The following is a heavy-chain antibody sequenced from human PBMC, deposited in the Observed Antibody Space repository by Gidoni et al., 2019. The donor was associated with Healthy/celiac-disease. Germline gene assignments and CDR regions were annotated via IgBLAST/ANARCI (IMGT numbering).Heavy chain of an antibody. V-gene: IGHV3-23*01. CDR1: AFSFSTYA. CDR3: AKPVWGRGYYYYYGMDV. J-gene: IGHJ6*02. Sequence: EVQLLESGGDLVQPGGSRRLSCVVSAFSFSTYAMSWVRQAPGKGLDWVSAISGSDNTTYYADSVKGRFTISRDNSNNTLYLQMNSLRAEDTAVYYCAKPVWGRGYYYYYGMDVWGQGTTVTVSS. CDR2: ISGSDNTT. D-gene: IGHD3-16*01.